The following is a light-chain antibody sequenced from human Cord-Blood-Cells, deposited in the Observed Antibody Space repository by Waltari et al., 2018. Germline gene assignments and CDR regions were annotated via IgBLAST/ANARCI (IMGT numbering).Light chain of an antibody. CDR3: SSYTSSCYV. CDR1: SSDVAGYNY. CDR2: DVS. Sequence: QSALTQTASLSGSPGQSITTSCTGTSSDVAGYNYLSWYQQHPGKAPKLMIYDVSNRPSGVSNRFSGSKSGNTASLTISGLQAEDEADYYCSSYTSSCYVFGTGTKVTVL. V-gene: IGLV2-14*01. J-gene: IGLJ1*01.